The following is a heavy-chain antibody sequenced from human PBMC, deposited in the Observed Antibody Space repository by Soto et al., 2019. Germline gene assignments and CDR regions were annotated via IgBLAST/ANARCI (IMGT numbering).Heavy chain of an antibody. J-gene: IGHJ4*02. CDR2: IWYDGSNK. D-gene: IGHD3-22*01. Sequence: QVQLVEFGGGVVQPGRSLRLSCAASGFTFSSYGMHWVRQAPGKGLEWVAVIWYDGSNKYYADSVKGRFTISRDNSKNTLYLQMNSLRAEDTAVYYCARDSAYDSSGYLDYWGQGTLVTVSS. CDR1: GFTFSSYG. CDR3: ARDSAYDSSGYLDY. V-gene: IGHV3-33*01.